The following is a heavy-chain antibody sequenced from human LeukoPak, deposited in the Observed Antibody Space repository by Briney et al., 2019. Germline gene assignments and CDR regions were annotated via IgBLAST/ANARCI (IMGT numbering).Heavy chain of an antibody. D-gene: IGHD1-7*01. CDR3: ARAITGITALGY. Sequence: ASVKVSFKASGYTFTGYYMHWVRQAPGQGLEWMGIINPSGGSTSYAQKFQGRVTMTRDTSTSTVYIELSSLRSDDTAVYYCARAITGITALGYWGQGTLVTVSS. CDR2: INPSGGST. CDR1: GYTFTGYY. J-gene: IGHJ4*02. V-gene: IGHV1-46*03.